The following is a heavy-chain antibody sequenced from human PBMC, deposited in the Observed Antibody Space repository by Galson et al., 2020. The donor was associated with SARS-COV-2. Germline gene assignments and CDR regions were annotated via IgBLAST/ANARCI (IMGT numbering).Heavy chain of an antibody. CDR1: GFTFSSYE. CDR2: ISSSGSTI. J-gene: IGHJ3*02. Sequence: GGSLRLSCAASGFTFSSYEMNWVRQAPGKGLEWVSYISSSGSTIYYADSVKGRFTISRDNAKNSLYLQMNSLRAEDTAVYYCARVLAVEIGAFDIWGQGTMVTVSS. CDR3: ARVLAVEIGAFDI. D-gene: IGHD5-12*01. V-gene: IGHV3-48*03.